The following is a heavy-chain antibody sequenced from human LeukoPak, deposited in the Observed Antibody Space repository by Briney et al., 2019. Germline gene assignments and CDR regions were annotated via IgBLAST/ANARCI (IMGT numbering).Heavy chain of an antibody. CDR1: GYTFTGYY. CDR3: ARVFSWQLGELDYFDY. D-gene: IGHD3-10*01. CDR2: INPNSGGT. J-gene: IGHJ4*02. V-gene: IGHV1-2*02. Sequence: ASVKVSCKASGYTFTGYYMHWVRQAPGQGLEWMGWINPNSGGTNYAQKFQGRVTMTRDTSISTAYMELSRLRSDDTAVYYCARVFSWQLGELDYFDYWGQGTLVTVSS.